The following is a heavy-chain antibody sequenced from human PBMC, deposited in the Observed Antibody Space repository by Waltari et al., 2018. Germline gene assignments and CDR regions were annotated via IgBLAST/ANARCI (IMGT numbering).Heavy chain of an antibody. D-gene: IGHD3-16*01. CDR3: ARDSRFPDGGLDY. V-gene: IGHV3-48*01. CDR1: GFTFSSYS. CDR2: ISSSSSTI. J-gene: IGHJ4*02. Sequence: EVQLVESGGGLVQPGGSLRLSCAASGFTFSSYSMNWVRQAPGKVLEWVSYISSSSSTIYYADSVKGRFTISRDNAKNSLYLQMNSLRAEDTAVYYCARDSRFPDGGLDYWGQGTLVTVSS.